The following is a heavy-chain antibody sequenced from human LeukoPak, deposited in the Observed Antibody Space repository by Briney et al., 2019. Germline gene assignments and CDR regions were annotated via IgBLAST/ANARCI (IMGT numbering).Heavy chain of an antibody. CDR3: ARGGYYDSSGYYYLDY. V-gene: IGHV1-2*02. J-gene: IGHJ4*02. Sequence: VASVKVSCKASGYTFTGYYMHWVRQAPGQGLEWMGWINPNSGGTNYAQKFQGRVTMTRDTSISTAYMELSRLRSDDTAVYYCARGGYYDSSGYYYLDYWGQGTLVTVSS. CDR2: INPNSGGT. D-gene: IGHD3-22*01. CDR1: GYTFTGYY.